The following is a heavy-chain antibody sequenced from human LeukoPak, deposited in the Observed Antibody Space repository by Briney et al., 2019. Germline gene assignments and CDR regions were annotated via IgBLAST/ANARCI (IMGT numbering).Heavy chain of an antibody. J-gene: IGHJ4*02. CDR1: GGSISSYY. Sequence: SETLSLTCTVSGGSISSYYWSWIRQPPGKGLEWIGYIYYSGSTSYNPSLKSRVTISVDTSKNQFSLRLSSVTAADTAVYYCATTEYGSGSYHFDYWGQGTLVTVSS. V-gene: IGHV4-59*08. D-gene: IGHD3-10*01. CDR2: IYYSGST. CDR3: ATTEYGSGSYHFDY.